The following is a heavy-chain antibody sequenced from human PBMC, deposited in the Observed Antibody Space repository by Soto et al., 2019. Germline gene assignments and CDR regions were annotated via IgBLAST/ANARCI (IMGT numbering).Heavy chain of an antibody. D-gene: IGHD3-22*01. Sequence: PSETLSLTCTVSGGSISSSSYYWGWIRQPPGKGLEWIGSIYYSGSTYYNPSLKSRVTISVDTSKNQFSLKLSSVTAADTAVYYCARRVDHRWSVINEDYWGQGTLVTVSS. V-gene: IGHV4-39*01. CDR1: GGSISSSSYY. J-gene: IGHJ4*02. CDR3: ARRVDHRWSVINEDY. CDR2: IYYSGST.